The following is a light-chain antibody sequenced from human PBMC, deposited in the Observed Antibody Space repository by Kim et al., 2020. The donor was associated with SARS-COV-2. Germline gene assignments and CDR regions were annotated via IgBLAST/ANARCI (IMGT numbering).Light chain of an antibody. J-gene: IGLJ3*02. CDR1: SNNVGNQG. V-gene: IGLV10-54*01. CDR3: SAWDISLSAWV. CDR2: RSN. Sequence: QAGLTQPPSVSKDLRQTATLTCTGNSNNVGNQGATWLQQHQGHPPKLLFYRSNNRPSGISERLSASRSGNTASLTITGLQPEDDADYYCSAWDISLSAWVFGGGTQLTV.